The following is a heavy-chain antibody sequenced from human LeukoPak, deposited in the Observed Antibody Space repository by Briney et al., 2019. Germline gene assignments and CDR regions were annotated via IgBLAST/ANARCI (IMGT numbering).Heavy chain of an antibody. J-gene: IGHJ5*02. Sequence: ASVTVSFKASGYTFTSYGISWVRQAPGQGLEWMGWISGYNGYTHYAHNLQGRVTMTTDTSTSTAYMELRSLRSDDTAVYYCARDEARYSSGYYPNWFDPWGQGTLVTVSS. D-gene: IGHD3-22*01. CDR3: ARDEARYSSGYYPNWFDP. CDR2: ISGYNGYT. V-gene: IGHV1-18*01. CDR1: GYTFTSYG.